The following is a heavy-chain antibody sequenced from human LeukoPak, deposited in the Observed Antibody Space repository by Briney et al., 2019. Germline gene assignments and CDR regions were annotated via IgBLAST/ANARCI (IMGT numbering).Heavy chain of an antibody. V-gene: IGHV4-34*01. D-gene: IGHD3-22*01. Sequence: QSSETLSLTCAVYGGSFSGYHWSWIRQPPGKGLEWIGEINHSGSTNYNPSLKSRVTISVDTSKNQFSLKLSSVTAADTAVYYCARGRDYYDSSGYYGPFDYWGQGTLVTVSS. J-gene: IGHJ4*02. CDR2: INHSGST. CDR3: ARGRDYYDSSGYYGPFDY. CDR1: GGSFSGYH.